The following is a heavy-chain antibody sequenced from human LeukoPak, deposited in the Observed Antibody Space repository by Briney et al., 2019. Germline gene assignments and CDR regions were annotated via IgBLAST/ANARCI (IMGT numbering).Heavy chain of an antibody. CDR1: GYTFTSYG. D-gene: IGHD3-10*01. CDR3: ARGGDYGSGENYFDY. CDR2: ISAYNGNT. V-gene: IGHV1-18*04. Sequence: ASVKVSCKASGYTFTSYGISWVRQAPGQGLEGMGWISAYNGNTNYAQKLQGRVTMTTDTPTTTAYMPLTSLRSDDTAVYYCARGGDYGSGENYFDYWGQGTLVTVSS. J-gene: IGHJ4*02.